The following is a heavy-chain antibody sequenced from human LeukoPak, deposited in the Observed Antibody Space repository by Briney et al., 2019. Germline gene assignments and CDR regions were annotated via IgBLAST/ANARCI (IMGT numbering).Heavy chain of an antibody. CDR2: ITPFNGNT. Sequence: TRASVKVSCKASGYTFTYRYLHWVRQAPGQALEWMGWITPFNGNTNYAQKFQDRVTITRDRSMSTAYMELSSLKSEDTAMYYCANSPDSGGLGPWGQGTLVTVSS. CDR3: ANSPDSGGLGP. D-gene: IGHD3-10*01. V-gene: IGHV1-45*02. J-gene: IGHJ5*02. CDR1: GYTFTYRY.